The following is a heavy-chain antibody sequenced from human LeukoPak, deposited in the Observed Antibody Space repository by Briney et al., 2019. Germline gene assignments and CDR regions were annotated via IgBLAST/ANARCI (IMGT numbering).Heavy chain of an antibody. J-gene: IGHJ6*03. D-gene: IGHD3-10*01. CDR1: GGSTSSYY. CDR3: ARGSLVRGINYYMDV. Sequence: PSETLSLTCTVSGGSTSSYYWSWIRQPPGKGLEWIGYIYYSGSTNYNPSLKSRVTISVDTSKNQFSLKLSSVTAADTAVYYCARGSLVRGINYYMDVWGKGTTVTVSS. V-gene: IGHV4-59*01. CDR2: IYYSGST.